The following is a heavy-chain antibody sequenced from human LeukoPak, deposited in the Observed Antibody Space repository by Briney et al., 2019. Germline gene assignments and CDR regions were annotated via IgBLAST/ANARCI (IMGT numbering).Heavy chain of an antibody. Sequence: ASVKVSCKASGGTFSSYAISWVRQAPGQGLEWMGGIIPIFGTANYAQKFQGRVTITADESTSTAYMELSSLRSEDTAVYYCARGGCSSTSCYLERGSWFDPWGQGTLVTVSS. D-gene: IGHD2-2*01. CDR1: GGTFSSYA. V-gene: IGHV1-69*13. CDR3: ARGGCSSTSCYLERGSWFDP. CDR2: IIPIFGTA. J-gene: IGHJ5*02.